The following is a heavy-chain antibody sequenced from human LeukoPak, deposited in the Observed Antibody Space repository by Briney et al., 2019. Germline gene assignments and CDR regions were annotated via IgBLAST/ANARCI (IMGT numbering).Heavy chain of an antibody. CDR2: IRGDGSGT. Sequence: GSLRPSFATPGFTPREYRMPLGPQSPRRGVVWVPPIRGDGSGTNYADSVKGRFTISRDNAKNTVYLQINNLRAQDTAVYFCARYSSSSGGPSYYLDYWGQGTLVTVSS. J-gene: IGHJ4*02. V-gene: IGHV3-74*01. CDR3: ARYSSSSGGPSYYLDY. D-gene: IGHD6-6*01. CDR1: GFTPREYR.